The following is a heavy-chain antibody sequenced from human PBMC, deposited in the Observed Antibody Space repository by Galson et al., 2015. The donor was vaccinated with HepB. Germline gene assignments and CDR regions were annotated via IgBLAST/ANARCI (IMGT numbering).Heavy chain of an antibody. CDR2: IIPIFGTA. CDR3: ARVPRPDYYDSSGYYYPGDNWFDP. D-gene: IGHD3-22*01. Sequence: SVKVSCKASGGTFSSYAISWVRQAPGQGLEWMGGIIPIFGTANYAQKFQDRVTITADESTSTAYMELSSLRSEDTAVYYCARVPRPDYYDSSGYYYPGDNWFDPWGQGTLVTVSS. J-gene: IGHJ5*02. V-gene: IGHV1-69*13. CDR1: GGTFSSYA.